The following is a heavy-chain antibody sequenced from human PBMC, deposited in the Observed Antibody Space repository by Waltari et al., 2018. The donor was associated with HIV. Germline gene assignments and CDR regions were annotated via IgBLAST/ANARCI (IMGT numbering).Heavy chain of an antibody. J-gene: IGHJ2*01. D-gene: IGHD1-26*01. CDR1: GGSVSSSSYF. CDR2: MYYTGRA. V-gene: IGHV4-39*01. CDR3: ARHALRVGAAYWNFDL. Sequence: QLQLQESGPGLVKPSETLSLTCTVSGGSVSSSSYFWGWIRQPPGKGLEWIGRMYYTGRADYNPSLKSRVTISVDTSKNQFSLKVTSVTAADTAVYYCARHALRVGAAYWNFDLWGRGTLVTVSS.